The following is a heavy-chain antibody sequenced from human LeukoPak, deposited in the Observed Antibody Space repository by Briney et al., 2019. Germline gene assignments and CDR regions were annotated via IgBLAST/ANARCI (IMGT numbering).Heavy chain of an antibody. V-gene: IGHV3-23*01. CDR1: GFTFTSYA. CDR3: ATPWTAVPTFHRLDY. CDR2: ISGGGVTT. D-gene: IGHD3/OR15-3a*01. J-gene: IGHJ4*02. Sequence: GGSLRLSCAASGFTFTSYAMRWVRQAAGKGLEWVSTISGGGVTTYYADSVKGRFTISRDNSKNTVYLQMNSLRAEDTAIYYCATPWTAVPTFHRLDYWGQGTLVTVSS.